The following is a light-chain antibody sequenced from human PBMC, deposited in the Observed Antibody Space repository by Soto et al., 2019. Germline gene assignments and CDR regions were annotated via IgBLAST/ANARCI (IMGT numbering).Light chain of an antibody. J-gene: IGKJ1*01. CDR1: QSIRND. CDR2: AAS. CDR3: LQHSTYPLT. Sequence: DIQMTPFPSSLSASVGDRVTITCRASQSIRNDLAWYQQKPGKAPKRLIYAASSLQSGVPSRFSGSGSGTEFTIAIRSLQPEDFATFYCLQHSTYPLTFGQGTKVEIK. V-gene: IGKV1-17*01.